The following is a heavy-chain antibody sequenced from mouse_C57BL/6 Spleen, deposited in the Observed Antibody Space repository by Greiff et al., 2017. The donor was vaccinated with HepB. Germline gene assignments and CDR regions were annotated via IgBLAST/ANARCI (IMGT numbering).Heavy chain of an antibody. J-gene: IGHJ2*01. CDR2: IDPENGDT. V-gene: IGHV14-4*01. D-gene: IGHD1-1*01. CDR1: GFNIKDDY. Sequence: EVQLQQSGAELVRPGASVKLSCTASGFNIKDDYMHWVKQRPEQGLEWIGWIDPENGDTEYASKFHGKATITADTSSNTVYLQLSSLTSEDTAVYYCTTLFTTVVATGDYWGQGTTLTVSS. CDR3: TTLFTTVVATGDY.